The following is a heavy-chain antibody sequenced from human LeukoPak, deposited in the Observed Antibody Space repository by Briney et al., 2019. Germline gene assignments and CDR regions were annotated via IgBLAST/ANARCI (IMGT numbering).Heavy chain of an antibody. CDR2: IYYSGST. J-gene: IGHJ4*02. Sequence: PSETLSLTCTVSAGSISSSSYYWAWIRQPPGKGLEWIGSIYYSGSTYYNPSLKSRVTISVDTSKNQFSLKLSSVTAADTAVYYCATLMYSSGWPLGYWGQGTLVTVSS. CDR3: ATLMYSSGWPLGY. D-gene: IGHD6-19*01. CDR1: AGSISSSSYY. V-gene: IGHV4-39*01.